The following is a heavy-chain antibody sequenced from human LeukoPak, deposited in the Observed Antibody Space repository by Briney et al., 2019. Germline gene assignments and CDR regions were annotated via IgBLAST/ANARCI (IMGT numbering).Heavy chain of an antibody. D-gene: IGHD5-12*01. CDR1: GFTFSSYE. J-gene: IGHJ4*02. V-gene: IGHV3-48*03. Sequence: GRSLRLSRAASGFTFSSYEMNWVRQAPGKGLECISYISSSGSTTYYADSVKGRFTISRDNAKNSLYLQMNSLRAEDTAVYYCARGRGSTAGLFDYWGQGTLVTVSS. CDR2: ISSSGSTT. CDR3: ARGRGSTAGLFDY.